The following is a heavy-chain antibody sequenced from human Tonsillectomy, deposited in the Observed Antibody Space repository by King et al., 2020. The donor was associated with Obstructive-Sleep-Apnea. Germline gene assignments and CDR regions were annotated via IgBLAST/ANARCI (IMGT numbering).Heavy chain of an antibody. Sequence: VQLVESGGGVVQPGRSPRLSCAAAGFLFSSFCIHWGRQAPGKGVGWVGGIWVDGSGFYYADSVKGRFTISRDNFKDTLSLQMNNVRAEDTAVYYCAKGARYTSGPTTLYVDSWGQGTLVSVSS. CDR2: IWVDGSGF. CDR3: AKGARYTSGPTTLYVDS. D-gene: IGHD1-26*01. CDR1: GFLFSSFC. V-gene: IGHV3-33*06. J-gene: IGHJ4*02.